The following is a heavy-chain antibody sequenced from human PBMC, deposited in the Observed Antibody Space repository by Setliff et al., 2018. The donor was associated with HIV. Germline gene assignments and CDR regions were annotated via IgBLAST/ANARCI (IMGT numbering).Heavy chain of an antibody. V-gene: IGHV1-3*01. D-gene: IGHD6-19*01. CDR2: FNAGNGNT. J-gene: IGHJ4*02. CDR3: AKDYSSGWFDY. Sequence: ASVKVSCKASGYTFTSCAMHWVRQAPGQRLEWMGWFNAGNGNTKYSQKFQGRVTITRDTSASTGYMELSSLRAEDTALYYCAKDYSSGWFDYWGQGTLVTVSS. CDR1: GYTFTSCA.